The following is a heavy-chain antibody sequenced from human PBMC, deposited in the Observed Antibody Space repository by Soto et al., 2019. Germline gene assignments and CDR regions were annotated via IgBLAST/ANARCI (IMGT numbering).Heavy chain of an antibody. V-gene: IGHV3-53*01. Sequence: PVGSLRLSCAASGFTVSSNYMSWVRQAPGKGLEWVSVIYSGGSTYYADSVKGRFTISRDNSKNTLYLQMNSLRAEDTAVYYCARLIANTAMAYAFDIWGQGTMVTVS. CDR2: IYSGGST. CDR1: GFTVSSNY. J-gene: IGHJ3*02. D-gene: IGHD5-18*01. CDR3: ARLIANTAMAYAFDI.